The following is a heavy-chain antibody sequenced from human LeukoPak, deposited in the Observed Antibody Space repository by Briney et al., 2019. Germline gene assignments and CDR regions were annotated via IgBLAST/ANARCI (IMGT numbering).Heavy chain of an antibody. CDR1: GFTFISYG. D-gene: IGHD3-10*01. CDR2: IGGRDGST. CDR3: AKGHYYGSGSLDY. Sequence: GGSLRLSCAASGFTFISYGMNWVRQAPGKGLEWVSAIGGRDGSTYYADSVKGRFTISRDNSKNTLYVQMNSLRAEDTAVYYCAKGHYYGSGSLDYWGQGTLVTVPS. J-gene: IGHJ4*02. V-gene: IGHV3-23*01.